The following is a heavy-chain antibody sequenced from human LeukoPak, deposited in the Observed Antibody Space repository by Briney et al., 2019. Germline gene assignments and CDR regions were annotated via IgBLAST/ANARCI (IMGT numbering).Heavy chain of an antibody. CDR1: GFTFSSYA. CDR2: ISYDGSNK. CDR3: AREATRTWESLVLYNWFDP. V-gene: IGHV3-30*04. J-gene: IGHJ5*02. Sequence: GGSLRLSCAASGFTFSSYAMHWVRQAPGKGLEWVAVISYDGSNKYYADSVKGRFTISRDNSKNTLYLQMNSLRAEDTAVYYCAREATRTWESLVLYNWFDPWGQGTLVTVSS. D-gene: IGHD6-13*01.